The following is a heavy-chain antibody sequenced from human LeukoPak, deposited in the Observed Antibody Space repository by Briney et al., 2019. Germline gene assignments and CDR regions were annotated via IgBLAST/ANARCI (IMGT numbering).Heavy chain of an antibody. CDR3: ARHSLYCSGGSCYSVWFDP. J-gene: IGHJ5*02. CDR1: GYSFTSYW. CDR2: IYPGDSDT. V-gene: IGHV5-51*01. Sequence: GESLKISCKGSGYSFTSYWIGWVRQMPGKGLGWMGIIYPGDSDTRYSPSFQGQVTISADKSISTAYLQWSSLKASDTAMYYCARHSLYCSGGSCYSVWFDPWGQGTLVTVSS. D-gene: IGHD2-15*01.